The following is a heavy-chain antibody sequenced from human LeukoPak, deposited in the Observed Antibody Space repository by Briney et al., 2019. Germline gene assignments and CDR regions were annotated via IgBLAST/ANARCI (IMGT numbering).Heavy chain of an antibody. V-gene: IGHV3-7*04. CDR3: AREYSAYDLDY. D-gene: IGHD5-12*01. CDR1: GFTFGNYW. Sequence: GGSLRLSCAASGFTFGNYWMSWVRQAPGKGLEWVANIKQDGSEKYYVDSVMGRFTISRDNAKNSLYLQVNSLRAEDTAVYYCAREYSAYDLDYWGQGTLVTVSS. J-gene: IGHJ4*02. CDR2: IKQDGSEK.